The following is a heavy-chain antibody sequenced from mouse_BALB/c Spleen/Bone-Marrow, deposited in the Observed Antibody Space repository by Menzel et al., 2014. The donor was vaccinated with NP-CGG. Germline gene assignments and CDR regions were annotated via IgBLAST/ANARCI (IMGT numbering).Heavy chain of an antibody. CDR2: ISSGSSTI. J-gene: IGHJ2*01. CDR1: GFTFSSFG. Sequence: EVHLVESGGGLVQPGGSRKLSCAASGFTFSSFGMHWVRQAPERGLEWVAYISSGSSTIFYADTVKGRFTISRDNPKNTLFLQMTSLRSEDTSMYYCTRGGNWEYFDYWGQGTTLTVSS. V-gene: IGHV5-17*02. CDR3: TRGGNWEYFDY. D-gene: IGHD4-1*01.